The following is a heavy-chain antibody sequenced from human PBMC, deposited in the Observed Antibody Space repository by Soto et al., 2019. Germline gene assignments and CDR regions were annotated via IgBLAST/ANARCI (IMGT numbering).Heavy chain of an antibody. J-gene: IGHJ4*02. CDR2: INAGNGNT. Sequence: ASVKVSCKASGYTFTSYAMHWVRQAPGQRLEWMGWINAGNGNTKYSQKFQGRVTITRDTSASTAYMELSSLRSEDTAVYYCARGIELYSGYDYYFDYWGQGTLVTVSS. CDR3: ARGIELYSGYDYYFDY. V-gene: IGHV1-3*01. D-gene: IGHD5-12*01. CDR1: GYTFTSYA.